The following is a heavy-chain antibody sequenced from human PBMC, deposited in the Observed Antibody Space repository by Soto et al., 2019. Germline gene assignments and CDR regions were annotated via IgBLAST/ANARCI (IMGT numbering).Heavy chain of an antibody. J-gene: IGHJ4*02. Sequence: EVQLLESGGGLQRGGGSLRLSCAASGFTFSSYAMNWVRQAPGKGLEWVAVIHGSGGNTYYADSVKGRFTISRDNSENTVYLQMISLRAGDTAVYYFARGKDRDTVTTFDYWGQGTLVTVSS. V-gene: IGHV3-23*01. D-gene: IGHD4-17*01. CDR3: ARGKDRDTVTTFDY. CDR2: IHGSGGNT. CDR1: GFTFSSYA.